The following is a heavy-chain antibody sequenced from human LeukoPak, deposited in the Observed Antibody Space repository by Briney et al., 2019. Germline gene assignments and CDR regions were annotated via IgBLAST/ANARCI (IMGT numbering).Heavy chain of an antibody. CDR1: GGSISSYY. Sequence: SETLSLTCTVSGGSISSYYWSWIRQPPGKGLEWIGYIHYSGSTHYNPSLKSRVTISVDTSKNQVSLKLRSVTAADTAVYYCARGKWELTDGAFDIWGRGTMVTVSS. D-gene: IGHD1-26*01. V-gene: IGHV4-59*12. J-gene: IGHJ3*02. CDR3: ARGKWELTDGAFDI. CDR2: IHYSGST.